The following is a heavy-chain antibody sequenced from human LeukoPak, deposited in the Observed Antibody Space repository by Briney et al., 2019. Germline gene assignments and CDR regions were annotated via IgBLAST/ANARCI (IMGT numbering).Heavy chain of an antibody. CDR2: IIPIFGTA. Sequence: SVKVSCKASGGTFSSYAISWVRQAPGQGLEWMGGIIPIFGTANYAQKFQGRVTITADESTSTAYMELSSLRSEDTAVYYCACGYSYGTDYHYYYMDVWGKGTTVTVSS. CDR1: GGTFSSYA. CDR3: ACGYSYGTDYHYYYMDV. V-gene: IGHV1-69*13. D-gene: IGHD5-18*01. J-gene: IGHJ6*03.